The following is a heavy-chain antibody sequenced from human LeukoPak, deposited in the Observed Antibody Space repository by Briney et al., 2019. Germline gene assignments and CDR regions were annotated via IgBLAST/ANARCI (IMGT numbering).Heavy chain of an antibody. CDR2: ITWDSGNT. J-gene: IGHJ4*02. CDR1: GFTFHNYA. Sequence: GGSLRLSCAASGFTFHNYAVHWVRQAPGKGLEWVSLITWDSGNTYYADSVKGRFTISRDNGKNSLYLQMNSLRAEDTALYYCAKCSDYGSRTYYDYWGQGTLVTVSS. V-gene: IGHV3-43D*03. CDR3: AKCSDYGSRTYYDY. D-gene: IGHD3-10*01.